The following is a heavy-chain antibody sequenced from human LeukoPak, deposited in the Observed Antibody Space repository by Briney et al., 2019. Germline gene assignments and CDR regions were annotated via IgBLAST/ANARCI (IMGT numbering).Heavy chain of an antibody. J-gene: IGHJ4*02. CDR2: IIPILGIA. CDR3: ARTPHSYGSGSYPLY. D-gene: IGHD3-10*01. V-gene: IGHV1-69*04. CDR1: GGTFSSYA. Sequence: ASVKVSCKASGGTFSSYAISWVRQAPGQGLEWMGRIIPILGIANHAQKFQGRVTITADKSTSTAYMELSSLRSEDTAVYYCARTPHSYGSGSYPLYWGQGTLVTVSS.